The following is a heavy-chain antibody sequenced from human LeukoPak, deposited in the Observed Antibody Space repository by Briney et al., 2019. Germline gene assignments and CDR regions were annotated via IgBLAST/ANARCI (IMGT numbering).Heavy chain of an antibody. V-gene: IGHV3-53*01. J-gene: IGHJ4*02. Sequence: GGSLRLSCAASGFTFSSSWMHWVRQAPGKGLEWVSVIYGGGNIYYADSVKGRFTISRDNSKNTLYLQMNSLRAEDTAVYYCARGAGYNYPYYFDYWGQGTLVTVSS. CDR3: ARGAGYNYPYYFDY. D-gene: IGHD5-24*01. CDR2: IYGGGNI. CDR1: GFTFSSSW.